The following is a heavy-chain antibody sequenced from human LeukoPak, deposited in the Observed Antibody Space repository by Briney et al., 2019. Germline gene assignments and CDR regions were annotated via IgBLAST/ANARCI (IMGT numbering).Heavy chain of an antibody. CDR2: INPNTGDT. V-gene: IGHV1-2*02. CDR3: ARVKGYCGTTNCAPLDY. D-gene: IGHD2-2*01. CDR1: GYTFTGYY. Sequence: ASVRVSCKASGYTFTGYYMHWVRQAPGQGLEWMGWINPNTGDTNYAQKFQGRVTMTRDTSITTVYMELSSLRPEDTAVYYCARVKGYCGTTNCAPLDYWGQGTLVTVSS. J-gene: IGHJ4*02.